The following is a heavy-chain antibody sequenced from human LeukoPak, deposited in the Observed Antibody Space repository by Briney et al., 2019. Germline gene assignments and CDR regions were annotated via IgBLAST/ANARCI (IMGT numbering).Heavy chain of an antibody. CDR3: AKRGVVIRVILVGFHKEAYYFDS. Sequence: GGSLRLSCAVSGITLSNYGMSWVRQAPGKGLEWVAGISDRGGRTNYADSVKGRFTISRDNPKNTLYLQLNSLRAEDTAVYFCAKRGVVIRVILVGFHKEAYYFDSWGQGALVTVSS. CDR1: GITLSNYG. J-gene: IGHJ4*02. V-gene: IGHV3-23*01. D-gene: IGHD3-22*01. CDR2: ISDRGGRT.